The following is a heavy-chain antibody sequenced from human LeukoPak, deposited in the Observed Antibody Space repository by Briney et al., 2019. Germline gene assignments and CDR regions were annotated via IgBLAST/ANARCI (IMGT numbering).Heavy chain of an antibody. D-gene: IGHD2-2*01. J-gene: IGHJ4*02. Sequence: PGGSLRLSCAASGFTFSSYWMHWVRQAPGRGLVWVSRINSDGSSTSYADSVKGRFTISRDNAKNTLYLQMNSLRAEDTAVYYCASLGYCSSTSCPDYWGQGTLVTVSS. CDR2: INSDGSST. CDR1: GFTFSSYW. V-gene: IGHV3-74*01. CDR3: ASLGYCSSTSCPDY.